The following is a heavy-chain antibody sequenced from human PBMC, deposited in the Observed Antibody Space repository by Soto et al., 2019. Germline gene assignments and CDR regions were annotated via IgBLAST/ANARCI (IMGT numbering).Heavy chain of an antibody. CDR2: SYYSGLT. Sequence: SETLSLTCTVSGCTFIGFGSYFSCLRERPGKGPESIVYSYYSGLTDYNPSLKSRVTISLDTSKNQFCLQLSSVTAADRAVYYCARAGDYDAHALDRWGQGTKVTVSS. V-gene: IGHV4-31*03. D-gene: IGHD4-17*01. J-gene: IGHJ5*02. CDR1: GCTFIGFGSY. CDR3: ARAGDYDAHALDR.